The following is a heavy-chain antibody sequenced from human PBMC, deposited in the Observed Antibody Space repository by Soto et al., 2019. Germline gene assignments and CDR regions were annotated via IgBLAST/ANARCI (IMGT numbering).Heavy chain of an antibody. CDR1: GVTFSKHG. Sequence: LRLSCAASGVTFSKHGIKWIRQTTGRGLEWLSVIKQDGSEKYYVDSVKGRFTVSRDNAMNSAYLQMNSLRVVDTTVYYCASDWYMDNWAQGTWVTVPS. CDR2: IKQDGSEK. J-gene: IGHJ4*02. CDR3: ASDWYMDN. D-gene: IGHD1-20*01. V-gene: IGHV3-7*04.